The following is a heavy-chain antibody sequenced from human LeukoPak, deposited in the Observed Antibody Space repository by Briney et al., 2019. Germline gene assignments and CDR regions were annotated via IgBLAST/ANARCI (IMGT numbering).Heavy chain of an antibody. V-gene: IGHV3-53*05. CDR1: GFSVGTNY. CDR2: ISGGGGST. J-gene: IGHJ4*02. D-gene: IGHD6-13*01. CDR3: ARDPIAAAGTTGDY. Sequence: GGSLRLSCAASGFSVGTNYMAWVRQAPGKGLEWVSAISGGGGSTNYADSVKGRFTISRDNSKNTLYLQMNSLRAEDTAVYYCARDPIAAAGTTGDYWGQGTLVTVSS.